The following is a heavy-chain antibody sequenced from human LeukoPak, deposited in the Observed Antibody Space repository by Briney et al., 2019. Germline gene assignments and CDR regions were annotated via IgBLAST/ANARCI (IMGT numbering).Heavy chain of an antibody. CDR3: ASDFTY. Sequence: SETLSLTCTVSGGSISTYYWSWIRQPPGKGLEWIGYSDYNGGTHYNPSLESRVTISVDTSKNQFSLNLRSVTAADTAVYYCASDFTYWGQGTLVTVSS. J-gene: IGHJ4*02. V-gene: IGHV4-59*01. CDR1: GGSISTYY. CDR2: SDYNGGT.